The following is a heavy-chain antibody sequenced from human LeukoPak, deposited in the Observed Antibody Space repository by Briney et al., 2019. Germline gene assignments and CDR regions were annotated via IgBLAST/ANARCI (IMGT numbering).Heavy chain of an antibody. CDR3: AKEALDDYGDLDSYFDY. Sequence: GGSLRLSCAASGFTFSSYAMSWVRQAPGKGLEWVSAISGSGGSTYYADSVKGRFTISRDDSKNTLYLQMNSLRAEDTAVYYCAKEALDDYGDLDSYFDYWGQGTLVTVSS. CDR1: GFTFSSYA. D-gene: IGHD4-17*01. V-gene: IGHV3-23*01. CDR2: ISGSGGST. J-gene: IGHJ4*02.